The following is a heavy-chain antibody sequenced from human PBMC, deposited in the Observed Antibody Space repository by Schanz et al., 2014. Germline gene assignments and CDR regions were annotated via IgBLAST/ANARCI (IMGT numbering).Heavy chain of an antibody. CDR3: ARRIWDGDYYYFDY. Sequence: QVQLQESGPGLVKPSETLSLTCTVSGGSISSYYWSWIRQPPGKGLEWIGFIYYRGNTNYNPSLPSRVTISLDTSKNQFSLKLSSVPAADTAVYYCARRIWDGDYYYFDYWGQGTLVTVSS. D-gene: IGHD4-17*01. J-gene: IGHJ4*02. CDR1: GGSISSYY. CDR2: IYYRGNT. V-gene: IGHV4-59*08.